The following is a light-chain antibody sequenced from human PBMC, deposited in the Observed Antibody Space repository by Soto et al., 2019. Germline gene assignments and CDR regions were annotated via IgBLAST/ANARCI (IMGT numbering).Light chain of an antibody. CDR3: AVWDDILNGWV. V-gene: IGLV1-44*01. CDR1: SSNIRGNT. CDR2: NND. Sequence: QSVLTQPPSASGTPGQRVTISCSGTSSNIRGNTANWYQQLPGTAPKNLIYNNDQRPSGVPDRFSGSNSGTSASLAISGLQSDDEADYYCAVWDDILNGWVFGGGTKLTVL. J-gene: IGLJ3*02.